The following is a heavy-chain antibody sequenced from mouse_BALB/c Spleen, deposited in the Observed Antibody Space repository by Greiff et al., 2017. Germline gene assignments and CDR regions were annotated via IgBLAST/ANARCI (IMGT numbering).Heavy chain of an antibody. V-gene: IGHV1-9*01. CDR1: GYTFSSYW. Sequence: VKLQESGAELMKPGASVKISCKATGYTFSSYWIEWVKQRPGHGLEWIGEILPGSGSTNYNEKFKGKATFTADTSSNTAYMQLSSLTSEDSAVYYCARGGNYYGSSQPYFDYWGQGTTLTVSS. CDR3: ARGGNYYGSSQPYFDY. J-gene: IGHJ2*01. CDR2: ILPGSGST. D-gene: IGHD1-1*01.